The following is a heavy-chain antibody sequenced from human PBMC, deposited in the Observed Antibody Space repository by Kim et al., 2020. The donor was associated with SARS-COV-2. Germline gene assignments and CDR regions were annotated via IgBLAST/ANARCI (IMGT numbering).Heavy chain of an antibody. J-gene: IGHJ4*02. CDR2: ISSSSSYI. Sequence: GGSLRLSCAASGFTFSSYSMNWVRQAPGKGLEWVSSISSSSSYIYYADSVKGRFTISRDNAKNSLYLQMNSLRAEDTAVYYCAMAPGYSGYDWDYWGQGTLVTVSS. V-gene: IGHV3-21*01. D-gene: IGHD5-12*01. CDR1: GFTFSSYS. CDR3: AMAPGYSGYDWDY.